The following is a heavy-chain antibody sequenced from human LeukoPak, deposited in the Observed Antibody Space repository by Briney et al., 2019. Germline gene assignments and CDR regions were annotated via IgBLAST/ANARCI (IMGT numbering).Heavy chain of an antibody. D-gene: IGHD6-19*01. CDR2: IYYSGST. Sequence: PSETLSLTCTVSGGSISSYYWSWIRQPPGKGLEWIGYIYYSGSTNYNPSLKSRVTISVDTPKNQFSLKLNSVTAADTAVYYCARTKGEQWLTTQGYDAFDIWGQGTMVTVSS. CDR1: GGSISSYY. CDR3: ARTKGEQWLTTQGYDAFDI. J-gene: IGHJ3*02. V-gene: IGHV4-59*01.